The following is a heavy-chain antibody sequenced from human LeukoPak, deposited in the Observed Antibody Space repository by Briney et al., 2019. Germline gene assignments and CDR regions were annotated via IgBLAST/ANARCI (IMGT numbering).Heavy chain of an antibody. CDR1: GGSITNYY. CDR2: IYYTGST. J-gene: IGHJ2*01. CDR3: ARDLYTLDLRRYFDL. Sequence: PSETLSLTCTVSGGSITNYYWSWIRQPPGKGLEWNGYIYYTGSTNYNPSLKSRVAISVDTSKNLFSLKLRSATAADTAVYYCARDLYTLDLRRYFDLWGRGTLVTVSS. V-gene: IGHV4-59*01. D-gene: IGHD3/OR15-3a*01.